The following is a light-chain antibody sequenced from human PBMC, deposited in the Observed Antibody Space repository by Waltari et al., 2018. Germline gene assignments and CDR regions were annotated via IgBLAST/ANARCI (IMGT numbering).Light chain of an antibody. CDR3: QQYYFTPYT. CDR2: GAS. J-gene: IGKJ2*01. Sequence: DIQMTQSPSSLSASVGDRVTITCRASQGISNSLAWYQQKPGKAPKLLLYGASRLESGVPPRFSGSGSGTDYTLTISSRQPDDFATYYCQQYYFTPYTFGQGTKLDIK. V-gene: IGKV1-NL1*01. CDR1: QGISNS.